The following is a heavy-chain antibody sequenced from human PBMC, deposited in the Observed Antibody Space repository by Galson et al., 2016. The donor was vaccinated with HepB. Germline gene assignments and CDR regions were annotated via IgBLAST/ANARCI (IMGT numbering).Heavy chain of an antibody. V-gene: IGHV3-23*01. CDR1: GFTFYNYA. CDR3: AKEGGIHPTRLDY. D-gene: IGHD1-14*01. Sequence: SLRLSCAASGFTFYNYAMNWVRQVPGKGLEWVSTISGSGGSIYYADSVRGRFTISRDNSKNTLYLQMDYLRGEDTAVYYCAKEGGIHPTRLDYWGQGILVTVSS. CDR2: ISGSGGSI. J-gene: IGHJ4*02.